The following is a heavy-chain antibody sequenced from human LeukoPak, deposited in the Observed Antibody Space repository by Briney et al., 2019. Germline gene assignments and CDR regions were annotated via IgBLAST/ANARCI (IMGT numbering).Heavy chain of an antibody. CDR1: GYSISSGYF. CDR2: SYHSGST. Sequence: SEXLSLTCAASGYSISSGYFWGWIRQPPGKGLEWIGSSYHSGSTYYNQSLKSRATISVDTSKNQFSLKLSSVTAADTAVYYCARRPPETAMEYNWFDPWGQGTLVTVSS. CDR3: ARRPPETAMEYNWFDP. J-gene: IGHJ5*02. V-gene: IGHV4-38-2*01. D-gene: IGHD2-2*01.